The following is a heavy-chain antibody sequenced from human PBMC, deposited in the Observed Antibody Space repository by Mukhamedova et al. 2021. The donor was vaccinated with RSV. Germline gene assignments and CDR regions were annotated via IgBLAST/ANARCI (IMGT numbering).Heavy chain of an antibody. V-gene: IGHV3-21*01. J-gene: IGHJ6*02. D-gene: IGHD3-10*01. Sequence: YYADSVKGRFTISRDNAKNSLYLQMNSLRAEDTAVYYCARAPYYYGSGNYGIDVWGQGTTVTVSS. CDR3: ARAPYYYGSGNYGIDV.